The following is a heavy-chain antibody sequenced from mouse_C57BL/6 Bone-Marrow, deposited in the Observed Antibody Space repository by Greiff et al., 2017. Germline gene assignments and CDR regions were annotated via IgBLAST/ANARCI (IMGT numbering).Heavy chain of an antibody. CDR2: LDPSDSYT. J-gene: IGHJ4*01. D-gene: IGHD6-2*01. V-gene: IGHV1-69*01. CDR3: SRAVGSLSYAMDY. Sequence: QVQLKQPGAELVMPGASVKLSCKASGYTFTSYWMHWVKQRPGQGLEWLGELDPSDSYTNYNQKFKGKSTLTVDKSSSTACMQLSILTSEDSAVYYCSRAVGSLSYAMDYWGQVTSVTVSS. CDR1: GYTFTSYW.